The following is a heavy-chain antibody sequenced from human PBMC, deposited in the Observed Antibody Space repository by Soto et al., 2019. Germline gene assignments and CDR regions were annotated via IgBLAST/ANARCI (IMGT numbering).Heavy chain of an antibody. J-gene: IGHJ4*02. CDR1: GYTFTSYD. D-gene: IGHD6-19*01. Sequence: ASVKVSCKASGYTFTSYDIIWVRQATGQGLEWMGWMNPSTGNTDSAEKFQGRLTMTRNTSISTVYMELSSLRSEDTAVYYCARENQQWLVRPTRTTGEFDYWGQGTLVTVSS. CDR2: MNPSTGNT. CDR3: ARENQQWLVRPTRTTGEFDY. V-gene: IGHV1-8*01.